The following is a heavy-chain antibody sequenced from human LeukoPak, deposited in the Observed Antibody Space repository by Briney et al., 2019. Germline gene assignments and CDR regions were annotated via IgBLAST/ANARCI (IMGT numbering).Heavy chain of an antibody. V-gene: IGHV4-39*01. J-gene: IGHJ6*03. Sequence: PSETLSLTCTVSGGSISSSSYYWGWIRQPPGKGLEWIGSIYYSGSTYYNPSLKSRVTISVDTSKNQFSLKLSSVTAADTAVYYCARQTSGYDFSYYYYYMDVWGKGTTVTVSS. CDR3: ARQTSGYDFSYYYYYMDV. CDR1: GGSISSSSYY. D-gene: IGHD5-12*01. CDR2: IYYSGST.